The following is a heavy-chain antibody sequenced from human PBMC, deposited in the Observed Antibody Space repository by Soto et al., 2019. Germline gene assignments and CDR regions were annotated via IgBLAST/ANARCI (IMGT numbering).Heavy chain of an antibody. V-gene: IGHV4-59*01. D-gene: IGHD3-10*01. Sequence: SETLSLTCRVSGDSMTNSYWSWIRQPPGKGLEWIGYIYYNGRTHYNPALKSRLTISVDTSKKQFSLKLGSVTAADTAVYYCARGEIWFGVDHWGRGTLVTVSS. CDR1: GDSMTNSY. CDR2: IYYNGRT. J-gene: IGHJ4*02. CDR3: ARGEIWFGVDH.